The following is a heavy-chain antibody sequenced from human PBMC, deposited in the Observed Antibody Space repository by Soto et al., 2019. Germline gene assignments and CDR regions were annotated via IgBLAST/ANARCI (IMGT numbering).Heavy chain of an antibody. D-gene: IGHD6-6*01. Sequence: ASVKVSCKAPADTFTSYYIHWVRQAPGHGLEWMGIINPNGGSTRFAQTFQGRITMTTDTSTSTVYMELRSLRSEDTAVYYCARGLEQLVRYYYYGMDVCGQGSTVTVSS. CDR3: ARGLEQLVRYYYYGMDV. CDR1: ADTFTSYY. J-gene: IGHJ6*02. CDR2: INPNGGST. V-gene: IGHV1-46*01.